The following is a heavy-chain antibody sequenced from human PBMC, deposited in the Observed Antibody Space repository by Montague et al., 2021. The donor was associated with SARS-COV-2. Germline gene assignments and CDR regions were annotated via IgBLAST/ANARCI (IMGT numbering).Heavy chain of an antibody. CDR2: ITGSFGTP. D-gene: IGHD1-7*01. V-gene: IGHV3-23*01. Sequence: SLRLSGPASGFTFSSYAMSWVRQAPGKGLEWVSEITGSFGTPYYSDSLKVRFTISRDNSKYTLFLQMHSLRAEDTAIYYCAKHRTGTTPFDYWGQGTLVTVSS. CDR1: GFTFSSYA. J-gene: IGHJ4*02. CDR3: AKHRTGTTPFDY.